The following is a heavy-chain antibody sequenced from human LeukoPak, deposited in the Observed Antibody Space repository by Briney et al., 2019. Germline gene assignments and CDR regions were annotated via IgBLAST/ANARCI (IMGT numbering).Heavy chain of an antibody. D-gene: IGHD2-2*01. J-gene: IGHJ4*02. CDR1: GFTFSDYY. V-gene: IGHV3-11*04. CDR2: MSSSGSTI. Sequence: GGSLRLSCAASGFTFSDYYMNWIRQAPGNGLEWISYMSSSGSTISYADSVTGRFTVSRDNAKNSLYLQMNSLRAEDTAVYYYARSILPAANAIDYWGQGTLLTVSS. CDR3: ARSILPAANAIDY.